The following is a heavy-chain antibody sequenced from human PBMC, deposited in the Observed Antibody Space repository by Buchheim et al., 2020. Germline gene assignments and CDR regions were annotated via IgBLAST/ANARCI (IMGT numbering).Heavy chain of an antibody. V-gene: IGHV4-31*03. CDR1: GGSISSGGYY. J-gene: IGHJ5*02. CDR3: ARSRIMITFGGVIVIDWFDP. D-gene: IGHD3-16*02. Sequence: QVQLQESGPGLVKPSQTLSLTCTVSGGSISSGGYYWSWIRQHPGKGLEWIGYIYYSGSTYYNPALKSRVNISVDTSKNQFSLKLSSVTAADTAVYYCARSRIMITFGGVIVIDWFDPWGQGTL. CDR2: IYYSGST.